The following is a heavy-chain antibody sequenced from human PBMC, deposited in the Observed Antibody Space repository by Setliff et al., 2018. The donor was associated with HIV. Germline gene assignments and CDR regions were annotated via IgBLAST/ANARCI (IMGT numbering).Heavy chain of an antibody. CDR1: GFTFSHHW. J-gene: IGHJ4*02. CDR2: INNDGIYP. Sequence: AGGSLRLSCAASGFTFSHHWMHWVRQAPGQGLVWVSRINNDGIYPTYADSVKGRFTISRDNAKSTLYLQMDSLRAEDTAVYYCARGIPGGGIDYWGQGTLVTVSS. CDR3: ARGIPGGGIDY. D-gene: IGHD2-21*01. V-gene: IGHV3-74*03.